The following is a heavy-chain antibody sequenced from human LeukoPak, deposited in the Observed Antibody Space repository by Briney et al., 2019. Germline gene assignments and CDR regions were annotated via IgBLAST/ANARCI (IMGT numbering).Heavy chain of an antibody. D-gene: IGHD6-13*01. V-gene: IGHV3-30*02. CDR3: AKDLIAGMEQQLSDY. CDR1: GFTFSSYG. J-gene: IGHJ4*02. Sequence: GGSLRLSCAASGFTFSSYGMHWVRQAPGKGLEWVAFIRYDGSNKYYADSVKGRFTISRDNSKNTLYLQMNSLRAEDTAVYYCAKDLIAGMEQQLSDYWGQGTLVTVSS. CDR2: IRYDGSNK.